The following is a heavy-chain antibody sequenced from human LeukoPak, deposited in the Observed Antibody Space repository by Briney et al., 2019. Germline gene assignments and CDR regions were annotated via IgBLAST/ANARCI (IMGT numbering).Heavy chain of an antibody. CDR3: ARGFSGYDFYFDY. V-gene: IGHV3-7*03. J-gene: IGHJ4*02. CDR2: IKQDGSEK. CDR1: GFTFSSYW. Sequence: GSLRLSCAASGFTFSSYWMSWVRQAPGKGLEWVASIKQDGSEKYYVDSVKGRFTISRDNAKNSLYLQMNSLRAEDTAVYYCARGFSGYDFYFDYWGQGTLVTVSS. D-gene: IGHD5-12*01.